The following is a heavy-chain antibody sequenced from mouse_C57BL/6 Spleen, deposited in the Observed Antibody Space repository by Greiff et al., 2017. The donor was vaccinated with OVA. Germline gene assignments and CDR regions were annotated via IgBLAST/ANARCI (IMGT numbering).Heavy chain of an antibody. Sequence: VKLQQSGAELVRPGASVTLSCKASGYTFTDYEMHWVKQTPVHGLEWIGAIDPETGGTAYNQKFKGKAILTADTSSSTAYMELRSLTSEDSAVDYCTRRANGDGYFDYWGQGTTLTVSS. V-gene: IGHV1-15*01. J-gene: IGHJ2*01. CDR2: IDPETGGT. D-gene: IGHD4-1*01. CDR3: TRRANGDGYFDY. CDR1: GYTFTDYE.